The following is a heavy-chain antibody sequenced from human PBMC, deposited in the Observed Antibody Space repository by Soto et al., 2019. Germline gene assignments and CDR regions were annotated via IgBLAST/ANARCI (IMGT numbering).Heavy chain of an antibody. CDR1: GFTFSSYS. D-gene: IGHD3-10*01. CDR2: ISSSSSYI. Sequence: LRLSCAASGFTFSSYSMNWVRQSPWEVLDWVSSISSSSSYIYYAAAVKGRFTISRDNAKNSLYLQVNSLRAEDTAVYYWARVGRLLCVGELSFDYWGQGTLVTVSS. J-gene: IGHJ4*02. CDR3: ARVGRLLCVGELSFDY. V-gene: IGHV3-21*01.